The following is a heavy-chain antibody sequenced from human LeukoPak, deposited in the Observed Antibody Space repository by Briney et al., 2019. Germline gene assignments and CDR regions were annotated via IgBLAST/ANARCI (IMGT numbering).Heavy chain of an antibody. CDR3: VRNSYDSSGYYDY. V-gene: IGHV3-74*01. CDR2: IISDGSNT. J-gene: IGHJ4*02. Sequence: GGSLRLSCAASGFTFSSYWMHWVRHAPGKGLVWVSRIISDGSNTTYADSVKGRFTISRDNAKNTLYLQMSSLRAEDTAVYYCVRNSYDSSGYYDYWGQGTLVTVSS. CDR1: GFTFSSYW. D-gene: IGHD3-22*01.